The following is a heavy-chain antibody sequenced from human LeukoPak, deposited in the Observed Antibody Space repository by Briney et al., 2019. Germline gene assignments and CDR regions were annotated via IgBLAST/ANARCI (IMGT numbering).Heavy chain of an antibody. CDR1: GYSISSGYY. J-gene: IGHJ5*02. Sequence: SETLSLTCTVSGYSISSGYYWGWIRQPPGKGLEWIGSIYHSESTYYNPSLKSRVTISVDTSKNQFSLKLSSVTAADTAVYYCARGGDSSGYYYDWFDPWGQGTLVTVSS. V-gene: IGHV4-38-2*02. CDR2: IYHSEST. CDR3: ARGGDSSGYYYDWFDP. D-gene: IGHD3-22*01.